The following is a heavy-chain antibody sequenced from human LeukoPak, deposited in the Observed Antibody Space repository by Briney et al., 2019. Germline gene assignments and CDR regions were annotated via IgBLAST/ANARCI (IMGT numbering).Heavy chain of an antibody. CDR1: GFTFSADW. Sequence: GGSLRLSCVASGFTFSADWMHWVRQAPGKRPVWVARINGDMTATNYADSVRGRFTISRDNAKSTLYLQMDGLTPDDTAVYFCERGHWEVLLDYWGQGALVTVSS. V-gene: IGHV3-74*01. D-gene: IGHD1-26*01. J-gene: IGHJ4*02. CDR3: ERGHWEVLLDY. CDR2: INGDMTAT.